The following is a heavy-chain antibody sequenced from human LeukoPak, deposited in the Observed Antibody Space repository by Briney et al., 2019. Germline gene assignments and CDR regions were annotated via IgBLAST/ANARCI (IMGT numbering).Heavy chain of an antibody. CDR1: GGSISSYY. J-gene: IGHJ4*02. D-gene: IGHD5-12*01. Sequence: SETLSLTCTVSGGSISSYYWSWIRQPPGKGLEWIGYIYYSGRTNYNPSLKSRVTISVDRSKNQFSLKLSSVTAADTAVYYCARGGYEGLDWGQGTLVTVSS. CDR2: IYYSGRT. CDR3: ARGGYEGLD. V-gene: IGHV4-59*12.